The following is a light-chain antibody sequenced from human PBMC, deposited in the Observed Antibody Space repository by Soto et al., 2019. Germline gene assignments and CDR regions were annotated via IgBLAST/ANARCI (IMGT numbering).Light chain of an antibody. Sequence: QSALPQPASVSGSPGQSITISCIGTSSDVGGYNFVSWYQQHPGEAPKLIIFDVSHRPSGISTRFSGSKSGNTASLTISGLQAEDEADYYCSSYRIRSPPDYVFGTGTKVTVL. CDR3: SSYRIRSPPDYV. CDR1: SSDVGGYNF. V-gene: IGLV2-14*03. J-gene: IGLJ1*01. CDR2: DVS.